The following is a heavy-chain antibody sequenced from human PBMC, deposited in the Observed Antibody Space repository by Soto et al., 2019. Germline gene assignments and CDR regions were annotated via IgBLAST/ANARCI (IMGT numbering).Heavy chain of an antibody. CDR1: GGSISYGGYY. V-gene: IGHV4-31*03. Sequence: SETLSLTCTVSGGSISYGGYYWSWIRQHPGKGLEWIGHIFHSGSIHFNPSLTGRVTISADTSKNQISLNLRSVIAADTAVYFCARGGAEDNYFDPWGQGTLVTSPQ. CDR3: ARGGAEDNYFDP. J-gene: IGHJ5*02. CDR2: IFHSGSI.